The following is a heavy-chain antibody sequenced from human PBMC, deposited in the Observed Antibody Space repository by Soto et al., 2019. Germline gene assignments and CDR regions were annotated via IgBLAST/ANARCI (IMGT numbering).Heavy chain of an antibody. CDR1: GGSISSGGYY. V-gene: IGHV4-31*01. CDR2: IYYSGST. J-gene: IGHJ5*02. Sequence: QVQLQESGPGLVKLSQTLSLTCTVSGGSISSGGYYWSWIRQHPGKGLEWIGYIYYSGSTYYNPPLKSPVTKPVDTSKTPFPLKLSSVTAGDTAIYCCAQSVFPWGQGPLVTVSS. CDR3: AQSVFP.